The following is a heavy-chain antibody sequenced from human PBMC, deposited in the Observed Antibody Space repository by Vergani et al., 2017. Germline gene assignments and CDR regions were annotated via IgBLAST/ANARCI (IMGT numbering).Heavy chain of an antibody. Sequence: EVQLLESGGGLVQPGGSRRLSCAGAGFTFDTYTMAYVRQAPGKGLEWVATISSGGGDIFYADSVKGRFTISRDNSKNMLFLQMNSLRAEDTAVYYCAKDRPSNWDSRDSKNWFDLWGQGTLVTVSS. J-gene: IGHJ5*02. V-gene: IGHV3-23*01. CDR2: ISSGGGDI. D-gene: IGHD7-27*01. CDR1: GFTFDTYT. CDR3: AKDRPSNWDSRDSKNWFDL.